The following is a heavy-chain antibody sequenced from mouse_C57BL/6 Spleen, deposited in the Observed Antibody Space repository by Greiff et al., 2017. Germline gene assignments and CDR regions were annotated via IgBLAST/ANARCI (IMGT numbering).Heavy chain of an antibody. D-gene: IGHD1-1*01. CDR2: IDPSDSYT. Sequence: QVQLQQPGAELVMPGASVKLSCKASGYTFTSYWMHWVKQRPGQGLEWIGEIDPSDSYTNYNQKFKGKSTLTVDKSSSTAYMQLSSLTSEDSAVXYCARSLYYYGSSWNWYFDVWGTGTTVTVSS. J-gene: IGHJ1*03. V-gene: IGHV1-69*01. CDR3: ARSLYYYGSSWNWYFDV. CDR1: GYTFTSYW.